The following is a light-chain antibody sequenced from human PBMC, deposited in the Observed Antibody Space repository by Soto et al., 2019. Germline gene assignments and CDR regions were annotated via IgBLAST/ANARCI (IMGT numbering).Light chain of an antibody. CDR2: RAS. V-gene: IGKV1-5*03. Sequence: DIHMTQSPSTLSASVVDIVTITCRASRTVSNWLAWYQHQPGRAPRLLISRASILESGVPPRFSGSGFGTEFTLTIDSLQPDDFGTYYCQQYNSYALTFGQGTRLENK. J-gene: IGKJ5*01. CDR3: QQYNSYALT. CDR1: RTVSNW.